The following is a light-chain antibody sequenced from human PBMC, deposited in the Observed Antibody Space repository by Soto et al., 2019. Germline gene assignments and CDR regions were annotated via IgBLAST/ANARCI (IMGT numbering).Light chain of an antibody. CDR2: DAS. Sequence: DIQMTQSPSILSASVGDRVTITCRASQTISRWLAWYQQKPGKAPKLLIYDASTLEVGVASRFSGSGSGAEFTLTIISLQPDDFATYYCHHYTRTFGQGTKVEIK. CDR1: QTISRW. V-gene: IGKV1-5*01. J-gene: IGKJ1*01. CDR3: HHYTRT.